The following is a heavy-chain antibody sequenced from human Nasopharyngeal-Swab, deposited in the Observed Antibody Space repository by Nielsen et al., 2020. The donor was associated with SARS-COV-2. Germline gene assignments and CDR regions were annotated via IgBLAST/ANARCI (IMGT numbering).Heavy chain of an antibody. Sequence: ESLKISCGVYGGSFSSHYWNWIRLSPGKGLEWIGYIYSTEITKYNPSLGSRVTMSGDTSKNQVYLKLKSPTAADTAVYYCARGPYSRSSLWVHWGQGTLVTVSS. CDR1: GGSFSSHY. V-gene: IGHV4-59*11. CDR2: IYSTEIT. J-gene: IGHJ4*02. D-gene: IGHD6-6*01. CDR3: ARGPYSRSSLWVH.